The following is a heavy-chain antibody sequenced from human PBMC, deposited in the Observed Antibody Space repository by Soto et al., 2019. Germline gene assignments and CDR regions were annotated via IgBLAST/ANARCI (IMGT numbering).Heavy chain of an antibody. CDR2: ISAYNGNT. J-gene: IGHJ6*03. Sequence: ASVKVSCKASGYTFTSYGISWVRQAPGQGLEWMGWISAYNGNTNYAQKLQGRVTMTTDTSTSTAYMELRSLRSDDTAVYYCARDHRFLEWPVSNYYYMDVWGKGTTVTVSS. D-gene: IGHD3-3*01. V-gene: IGHV1-18*01. CDR3: ARDHRFLEWPVSNYYYMDV. CDR1: GYTFTSYG.